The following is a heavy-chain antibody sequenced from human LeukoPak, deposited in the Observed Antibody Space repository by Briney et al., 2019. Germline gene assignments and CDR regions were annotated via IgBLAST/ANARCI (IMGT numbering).Heavy chain of an antibody. D-gene: IGHD2-15*01. V-gene: IGHV3-23*01. CDR2: ISGSGGST. CDR3: ARCSGGSCYYYFDY. J-gene: IGHJ4*02. CDR1: GFTFSSYA. Sequence: GGSPRLSCAASGFTFSSYAMSWVRQAPGKGLEWVSAISGSGGSTYYADSVKGRFTISRDNSKNTLYLQMNSLRAEDTAVYYCARCSGGSCYYYFDYWGQGTLVTVSS.